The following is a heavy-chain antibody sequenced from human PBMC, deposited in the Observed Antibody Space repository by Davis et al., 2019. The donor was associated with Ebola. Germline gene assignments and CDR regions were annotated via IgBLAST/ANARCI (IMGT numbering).Heavy chain of an antibody. D-gene: IGHD3-22*01. J-gene: IGHJ4*02. CDR3: ARIVGTMIVS. CDR1: GGSFSGYY. V-gene: IGHV4-34*01. Sequence: PSETLSLTCAVYGGSFSGYYWSWIRQPPGKGLEWIGEINHSGSTNYNPSLKSRVTISVDTSKNQFSLKLSSVTAADTAVYYCARIVGTMIVSWGQGTLVTVSS. CDR2: INHSGST.